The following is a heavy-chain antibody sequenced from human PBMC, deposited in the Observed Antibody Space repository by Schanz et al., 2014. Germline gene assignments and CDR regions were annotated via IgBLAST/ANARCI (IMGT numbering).Heavy chain of an antibody. CDR3: ARGYGGTNKGFDY. CDR2: IGTVGDT. Sequence: VQLVESGGCVVQPGRSLRLSCAASGFTFSSYDMHWVRQAAGEGLEWVSAIGTVGDTYYSGSVKGRFIISREDAENSLDLQMSNLRAGDTAVYYCARGYGGTNKGFDYWGQGTLVTVSS. CDR1: GFTFSSYD. J-gene: IGHJ4*02. D-gene: IGHD1-26*01. V-gene: IGHV3-13*01.